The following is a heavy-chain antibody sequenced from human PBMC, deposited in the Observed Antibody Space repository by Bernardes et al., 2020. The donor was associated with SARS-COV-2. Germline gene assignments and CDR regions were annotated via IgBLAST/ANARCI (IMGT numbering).Heavy chain of an antibody. J-gene: IGHJ4*02. V-gene: IGHV1-46*03. D-gene: IGHD3-10*01. CDR2: INPNGGDT. CDR1: GYTFVSYY. CDR3: SRSFTGFYSDY. Sequence: ASVKVSCKASGYTFVSYYIHWVRQAPGQGLEWMAMINPNGGDTRKSRKFQDRLTVTSDTSTTTMYLELSSLSSEDTAVYYCSRSFTGFYSDYWGQGTLVTVSS.